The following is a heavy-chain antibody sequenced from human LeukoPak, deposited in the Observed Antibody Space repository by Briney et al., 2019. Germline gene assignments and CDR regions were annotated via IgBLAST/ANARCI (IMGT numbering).Heavy chain of an antibody. V-gene: IGHV1-2*02. CDR3: ARGNFYGSGSCYNHRLYYFDY. D-gene: IGHD3-10*01. J-gene: IGHJ4*02. CDR1: GYTFTGYY. CDR2: INPNSGGT. Sequence: ASVKVSCKASGYTFTGYYMHWVRQAPGQGLEWMGWINPNSGGTNYAQKFQGRVTMTRDTSISTAYMELSRLRSDDTAVYYCARGNFYGSGSCYNHRLYYFDYWAQGTLVTVSS.